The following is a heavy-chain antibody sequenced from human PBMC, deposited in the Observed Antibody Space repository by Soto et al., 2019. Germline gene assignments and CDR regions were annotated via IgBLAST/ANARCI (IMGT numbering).Heavy chain of an antibody. CDR2: IHPNGGGT. D-gene: IGHD6-19*01. CDR3: AAAVARGWFDP. J-gene: IGHJ5*02. V-gene: IGHV1-46*01. CDR1: GYSFTNYY. Sequence: ASVKVSCKASGYSFTNYYMHWVRQAPGQGLEYMGVIHPNGGGTSYAQKFQGRVTMTSDTSTSIVYMELSSLRSDDTAVYYCAAAVARGWFDPWGQGTLVTAPQ.